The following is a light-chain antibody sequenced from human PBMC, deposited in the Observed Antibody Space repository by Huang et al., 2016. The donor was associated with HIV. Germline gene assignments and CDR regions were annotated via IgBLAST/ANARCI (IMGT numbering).Light chain of an antibody. CDR2: VAS. CDR1: QSVLYSSNNKKY. Sequence: DIVMTQSPDSLAVSLGERATIDCKSSQSVLYSSNNKKYFAGYQQKSGQSPKWLIYVASTGESGVPDRFRGSGSGKDFTLTTGSLQAEVVAVYFCQQYYSIPWTFGQGPRWKSN. J-gene: IGKJ1*01. CDR3: QQYYSIPWT. V-gene: IGKV4-1*01.